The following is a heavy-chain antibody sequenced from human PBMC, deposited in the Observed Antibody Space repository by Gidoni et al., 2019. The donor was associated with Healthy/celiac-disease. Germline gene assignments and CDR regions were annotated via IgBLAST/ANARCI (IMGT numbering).Heavy chain of an antibody. D-gene: IGHD3-10*01. CDR1: GFTFSSYW. CDR2: IKQDGSEK. J-gene: IGHJ6*02. V-gene: IGHV3-7*03. CDR3: ARPRGFGEFYYYYGMDV. Sequence: EVQLVESGGGLVQPGGSLRLSCAASGFTFSSYWMSWVRQAPGKGLEWVANIKQDGSEKYYVDSVKGRFTISRDNAKNSLYLQMNSLRAEDTAVYYCARPRGFGEFYYYYGMDVWGQGTTVTVSS.